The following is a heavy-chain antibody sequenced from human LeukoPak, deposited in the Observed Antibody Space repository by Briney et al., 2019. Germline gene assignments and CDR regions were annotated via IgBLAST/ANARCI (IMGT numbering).Heavy chain of an antibody. V-gene: IGHV1-8*03. CDR2: MNPNSGNT. Sequence: ASXKVSCKASGYTFTSYDINWVRQATGQGLEWMGWMNPNSGNTGYAQKFQGRVTITRNTSISTAYMELSSLRSEDTAVYYCARARIGRVESYVRPFDYWGQGTLVTVSS. J-gene: IGHJ4*02. D-gene: IGHD3-10*02. CDR1: GYTFTSYD. CDR3: ARARIGRVESYVRPFDY.